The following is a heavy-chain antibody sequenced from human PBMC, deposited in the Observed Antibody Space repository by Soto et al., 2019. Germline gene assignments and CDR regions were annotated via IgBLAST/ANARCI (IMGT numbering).Heavy chain of an antibody. V-gene: IGHV4-34*01. CDR1: GGSFSGYY. CDR2: INHSGST. Sequence: SETLSLTCAVYGGSFSGYYWGWIRQPPGKGLEWIGEINHSGSTNYNPSLKSRVTISVDTSKNQFSLKLSSVTAADTAVYYCARDQFYYYDSSGYPDYWGQGTLVTVSS. J-gene: IGHJ4*02. D-gene: IGHD3-22*01. CDR3: ARDQFYYYDSSGYPDY.